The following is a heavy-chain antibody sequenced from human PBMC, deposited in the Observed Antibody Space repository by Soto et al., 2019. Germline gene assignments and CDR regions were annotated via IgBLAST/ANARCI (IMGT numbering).Heavy chain of an antibody. CDR3: XXXXXXXXXXXY. CDR2: IIPILGIA. CDR1: GGTFSSYT. J-gene: IGHJ4*02. V-gene: IGHV1-69*02. Sequence: QVQLVQSGAEVKKPGSSVKVSCKASGGTFSSYTISXXXQAXXXGLEWMGRIIPILGIAXYAQKFQGRVTITADKXXXXXXXXXXXXXXXXXXXXXXXXXXXXXXXXXYWGQGTLVTVSS.